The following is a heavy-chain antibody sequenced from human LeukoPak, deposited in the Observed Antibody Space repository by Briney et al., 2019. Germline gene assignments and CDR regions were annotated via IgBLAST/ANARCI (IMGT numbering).Heavy chain of an antibody. CDR3: ARGGPIQPWFDP. V-gene: IGHV4-34*01. CDR1: GGSFSGYG. J-gene: IGHJ5*02. D-gene: IGHD5-18*01. CDR2: INHSGST. Sequence: PSETLSLTCAVYGGSFSGYGWSWIRQPPGKGLEWIGEINHSGSTNYNPSLKSRVTISVDTSKNQFSLKLSSVTAADTAVYYCARGGPIQPWFDPWGQGTLVTASS.